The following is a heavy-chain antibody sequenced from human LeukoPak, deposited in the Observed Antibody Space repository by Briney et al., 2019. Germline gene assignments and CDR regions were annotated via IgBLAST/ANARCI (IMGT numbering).Heavy chain of an antibody. D-gene: IGHD3-10*01. Sequence: KPSETLSLTCVVSGDSISSGTYSWSWIRQPPGKGLEWIGYIFHTGSTFYNPSLKSRVTISVDTSKNQFSLRLNSVTAADTAVYYCARELWFANAPGSWLDPWGQGTLVTVSS. J-gene: IGHJ5*02. CDR2: IFHTGST. CDR3: ARELWFANAPGSWLDP. CDR1: GDSISSGTYS. V-gene: IGHV4-30-2*01.